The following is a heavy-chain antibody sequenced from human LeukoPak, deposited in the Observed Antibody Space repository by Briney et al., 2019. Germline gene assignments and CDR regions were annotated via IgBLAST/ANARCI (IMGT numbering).Heavy chain of an antibody. CDR1: GYTFTGYY. CDR3: ARGYVLLWFGELLGWFDP. J-gene: IGHJ5*02. D-gene: IGHD3-10*01. V-gene: IGHV1-8*02. CDR2: INPNSGNT. Sequence: ASVKVSCKASGYTFTGYYMHWVRQAPGQGLEWMGWINPNSGNTGYAQKFQGRVTMTRNTSISTAYMELSSLRSEDTAVYYCARGYVLLWFGELLGWFDPWGQGTLVTVSS.